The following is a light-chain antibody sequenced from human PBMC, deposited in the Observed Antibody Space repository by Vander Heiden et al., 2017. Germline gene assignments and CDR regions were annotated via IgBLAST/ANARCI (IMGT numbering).Light chain of an antibody. CDR1: QSISSY. CDR2: AAS. Sequence: DIPMTQSPSSLSASVGDRVTITCRASQSISSYLNWYQQKPGKAPKLLIYAASSLQSGVPSRFSGSGSGTDFTLTSSSLQPEDFATYDCQQSYSTPLTFGGGTKVEIK. J-gene: IGKJ4*01. V-gene: IGKV1-39*01. CDR3: QQSYSTPLT.